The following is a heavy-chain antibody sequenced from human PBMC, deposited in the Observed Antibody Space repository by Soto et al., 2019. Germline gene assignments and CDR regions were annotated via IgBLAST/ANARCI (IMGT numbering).Heavy chain of an antibody. D-gene: IGHD1-26*01. CDR1: GFTFSTFW. V-gene: IGHV3-7*01. CDR3: TRGSLHEPTFY. CDR2: INTDGSQT. J-gene: IGHJ4*02. Sequence: GGSLRLSCAASGFTFSTFWMNWIRQTPGKGLEWVANINTDGSQTYYLDSVKGRFTVSRDNAKNSLYLQMNSLRAEDTAVYHCTRGSLHEPTFYWGQGILVTVSS.